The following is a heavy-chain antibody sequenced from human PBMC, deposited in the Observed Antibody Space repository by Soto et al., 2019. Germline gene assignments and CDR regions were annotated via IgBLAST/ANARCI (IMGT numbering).Heavy chain of an antibody. V-gene: IGHV1-3*01. J-gene: IGHJ3*01. CDR1: GFTFSDNL. CDR2: LNPDTGNT. CDR3: ARDIQSVGPRANDAFGV. D-gene: IGHD5-18*01. Sequence: QVQLVQSGAELKKPGASVNISCTASGFTFSDNLINWVRQVPGQGLEWMGWLNPDTGNTRYSETFKCRVTISGHPSGSIAYLELSGLENEDTALHSCARDIQSVGPRANDAFGVWGQRTMITVSS.